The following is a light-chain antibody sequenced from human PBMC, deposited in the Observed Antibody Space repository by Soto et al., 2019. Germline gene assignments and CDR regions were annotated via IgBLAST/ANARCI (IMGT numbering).Light chain of an antibody. V-gene: IGKV3-11*01. Sequence: DIVLTQSPATLSLSPGERATLSCRASQSVSSYLAWNQQKPGQAPMLLIYDASHRATGIPNKFSGSGSGTDFTLTISILVPEAFGVYDCQQRRNWWGLTFGGGTKVEIK. CDR2: DAS. CDR1: QSVSSY. J-gene: IGKJ4*01. CDR3: QQRRNWWGLT.